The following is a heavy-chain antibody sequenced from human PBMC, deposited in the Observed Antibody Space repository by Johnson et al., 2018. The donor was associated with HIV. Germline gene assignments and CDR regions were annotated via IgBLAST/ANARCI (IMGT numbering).Heavy chain of an antibody. CDR3: ARDVGLWFGELRSGDAFDI. J-gene: IGHJ3*02. Sequence: QVQLVESGGGVVQPGRSLRLSCAASGFTFSSYAMHCVRQAPGKGLEWVAVISYDGSNKYYADSVKGRFTISRDNSKNTLYLQMKSLRDEDTALYYCARDVGLWFGELRSGDAFDIWGHGTMVIVSS. V-gene: IGHV3-30-3*01. D-gene: IGHD3-10*01. CDR1: GFTFSSYA. CDR2: ISYDGSNK.